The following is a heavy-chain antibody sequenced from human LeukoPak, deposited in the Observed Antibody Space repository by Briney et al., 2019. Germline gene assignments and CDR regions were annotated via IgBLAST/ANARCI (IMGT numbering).Heavy chain of an antibody. D-gene: IGHD4-17*01. CDR3: AREGGDYVAGGFYNMDV. CDR1: GYTFTNYG. J-gene: IGHJ6*03. Sequence: ASVNVSCKASGYTFTNYGISWVRQAPGLGLEWMGWISTFKGKTNYAQRLQGRVTMTTDTPTSTVYMELRSLTSDDTAVYYCAREGGDYVAGGFYNMDVWGKGTTVIVSS. V-gene: IGHV1-18*01. CDR2: ISTFKGKT.